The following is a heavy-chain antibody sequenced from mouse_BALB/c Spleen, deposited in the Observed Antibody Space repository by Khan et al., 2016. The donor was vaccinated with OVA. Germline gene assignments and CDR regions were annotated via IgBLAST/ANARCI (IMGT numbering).Heavy chain of an antibody. CDR1: GYTFINYW. D-gene: IGHD1-1*01. J-gene: IGHJ2*01. CDR2: INPTTGYT. V-gene: IGHV1-7*01. CDR3: ARRGLREDFDD. Sequence: QVQLQQSGAELAKPGASVKMSCKASGYTFINYWMNWVKQRPGQGLEWIGYINPTTGYTEYNLKFKDKTTLTADKSSSKAHMQLSSLTSDDSAVYYCARRGLREDFDDWGQGTTLTDSS.